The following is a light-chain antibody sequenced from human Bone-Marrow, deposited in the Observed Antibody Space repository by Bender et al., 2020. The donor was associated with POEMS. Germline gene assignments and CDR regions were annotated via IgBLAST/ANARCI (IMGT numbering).Light chain of an antibody. V-gene: IGLV2-14*02. CDR1: SSDVDSYNL. CDR3: CSYTRRGTLV. CDR2: GYN. Sequence: QSALTQPASVSASPGQSITISCTGTSSDVDSYNLVSWYQQHPGTAPKLLIYGYNNRPSGVPDRFSGSKSGTSASLAITGLQADDEADYYCCSYTRRGTLVFGGGTKLTVL. J-gene: IGLJ3*02.